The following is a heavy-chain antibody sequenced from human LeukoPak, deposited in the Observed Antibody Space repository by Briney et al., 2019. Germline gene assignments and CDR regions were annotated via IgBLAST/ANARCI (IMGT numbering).Heavy chain of an antibody. CDR2: IYYSGST. Sequence: PSQTLSLTCTVSGGSISSGGYYWSWIRQHPGKGLEWIGYIYYSGSTYYNPSLKSRVTISVDTSKNQFSLKLSSVTAADTAVYYCARVTRLYYYDSSGYVDYWGQGTLVTVPS. V-gene: IGHV4-31*03. J-gene: IGHJ4*02. D-gene: IGHD3-22*01. CDR3: ARVTRLYYYDSSGYVDY. CDR1: GGSISSGGYY.